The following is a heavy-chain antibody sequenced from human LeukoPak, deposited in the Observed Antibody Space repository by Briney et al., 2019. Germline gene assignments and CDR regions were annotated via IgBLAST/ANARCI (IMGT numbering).Heavy chain of an antibody. CDR3: AREPGGELPDY. V-gene: IGHV3-21*01. D-gene: IGHD1-26*01. CDR2: ISSSSSYI. CDR1: GFIFSSHG. Sequence: GGSLRLSCAASGFIFSSHGMNWVRQAPGKGLEWVSSISSSSSYIYYADSVKGRFTISRDNAKNSLYLQMNSLRAEDTAVYHCAREPGGELPDYWGQGTLVTVSS. J-gene: IGHJ4*02.